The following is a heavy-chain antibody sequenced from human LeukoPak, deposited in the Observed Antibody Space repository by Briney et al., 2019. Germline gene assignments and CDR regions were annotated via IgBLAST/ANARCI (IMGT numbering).Heavy chain of an antibody. CDR1: GFTVSRNY. D-gene: IGHD3/OR15-3a*01. J-gene: IGHJ4*02. V-gene: IGHV3-66*01. CDR2: IYSGGST. Sequence: GGSLRLSCAASGFTVSRNYMSWVRQAPGKGLEWVSVIYSGGSTYYADSVKGRFTISRDNSKNTLYLQMNSLRAEDTAVYYCARSPFRTGHFDYWGQGTLVTVSS. CDR3: ARSPFRTGHFDY.